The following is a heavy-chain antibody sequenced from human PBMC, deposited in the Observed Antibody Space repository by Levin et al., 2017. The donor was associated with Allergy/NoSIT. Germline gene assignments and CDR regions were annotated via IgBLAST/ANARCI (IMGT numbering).Heavy chain of an antibody. CDR1: GGSISSGGYF. D-gene: IGHD2-8*01. V-gene: IGHV4-31*03. CDR3: ARAVRGMDV. J-gene: IGHJ6*02. CDR2: IYNSGST. Sequence: SCTVSGGSISSGGYFWSWIRQHPGKGLEWIGYIYNSGSTYYNPSLKSRVTISVDTSMNQFSLKLSSVTAADTAVYYCARAVRGMDVWGQGTTVTVSS.